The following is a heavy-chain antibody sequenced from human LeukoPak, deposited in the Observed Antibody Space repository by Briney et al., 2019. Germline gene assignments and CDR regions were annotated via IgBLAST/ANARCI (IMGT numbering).Heavy chain of an antibody. V-gene: IGHV4-34*01. D-gene: IGHD6-19*01. J-gene: IGHJ4*02. CDR1: GGTFIHNF. Sequence: SETLSLTRAVYGGTFIHNFWTWIRQPPGKGLEWIGQINHSGSTYYNPSLKSRVTILVDTSKNQFSLKLTSVTAADTAVYYCARAMPYFYGSIAVPGTIDYWGQGILVTVSS. CDR2: INHSGST. CDR3: ARAMPYFYGSIAVPGTIDY.